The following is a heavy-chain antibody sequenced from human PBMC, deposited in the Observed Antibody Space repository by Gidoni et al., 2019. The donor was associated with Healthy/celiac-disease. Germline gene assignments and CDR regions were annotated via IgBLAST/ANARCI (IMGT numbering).Heavy chain of an antibody. CDR2: IYYSGST. D-gene: IGHD6-13*01. Sequence: QVQLQESGPGLVKPSETLSLTCTVSGGSISSYYWSWIRQPPGKGLEWIGYIYYSGSTNYNPSLKSRVTISVDTPKNQFSLKLSSVTAADTAVYYCARYIAAAGTGVDYWGQGTLVTVSS. J-gene: IGHJ4*02. CDR1: GGSISSYY. V-gene: IGHV4-59*01. CDR3: ARYIAAAGTGVDY.